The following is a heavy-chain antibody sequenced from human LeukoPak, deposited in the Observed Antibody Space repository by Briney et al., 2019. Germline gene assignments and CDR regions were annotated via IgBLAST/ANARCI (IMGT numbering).Heavy chain of an antibody. CDR1: GFTFNSYW. CDR2: ISSSSSYI. CDR3: GRGPKAGGPHHDMDV. Sequence: GVSLRLSCAASGFTFNSYWMNWVRQAPGKGLEWVSSISSSSSYIYYADSVKGRFTISRDNAKNSLYLQMNSLRAEDTAVYYCGRGPKAGGPHHDMDVWGRGTTVTVSS. J-gene: IGHJ6*02. D-gene: IGHD2-15*01. V-gene: IGHV3-21*01.